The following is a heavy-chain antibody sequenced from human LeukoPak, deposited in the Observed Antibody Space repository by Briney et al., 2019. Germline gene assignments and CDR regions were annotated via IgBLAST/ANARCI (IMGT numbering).Heavy chain of an antibody. CDR1: GGSFSGYY. J-gene: IGHJ6*03. Sequence: PSETLSLTCAVYGGSFSGYYWSWIRQPPGKGLEWIGEINHSGSTNYNPSLKSRATISVDTSKNQFSLKLSSVTAADTAVYYCARGLGYSGYSYYYYYYMDVWGKGTTVTVSS. CDR2: INHSGST. CDR3: ARGLGYSGYSYYYYYYMDV. V-gene: IGHV4-34*01. D-gene: IGHD5-12*01.